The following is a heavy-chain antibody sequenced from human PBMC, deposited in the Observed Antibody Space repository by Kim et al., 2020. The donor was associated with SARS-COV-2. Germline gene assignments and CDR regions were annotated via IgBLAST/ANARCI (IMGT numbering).Heavy chain of an antibody. CDR3: ARTRITMIVVVISKGRYFDY. V-gene: IGHV4-34*01. CDR1: GGSFSGYY. J-gene: IGHJ4*02. D-gene: IGHD3-22*01. Sequence: ETLSLTCAVYGGSFSGYYWSWIRQPPGKGLEWIGEINHSGSTNYNPSLKSRVTISVDTSKNQFSLKLSSVTAADTAVYYCARTRITMIVVVISKGRYFDYWGQGTLVTVSS. CDR2: INHSGST.